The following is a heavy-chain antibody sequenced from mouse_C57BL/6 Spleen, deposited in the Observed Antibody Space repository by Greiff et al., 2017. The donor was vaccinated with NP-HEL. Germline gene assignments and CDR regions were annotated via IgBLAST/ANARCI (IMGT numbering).Heavy chain of an antibody. CDR1: GYTFTSYW. CDR3: VYSNYYAMDY. D-gene: IGHD2-5*01. V-gene: IGHV1-53*01. Sequence: QVQLQQSGTELVKPGASVKLSCKASGYTFTSYWMHWVKQRPGQGLEWIGTINPSTGGTTYNEKFKSKANLTVDKSSSTANMQLSSLTSEDSAVDYCVYSNYYAMDYWGQGTSVTVSS. J-gene: IGHJ4*01. CDR2: INPSTGGT.